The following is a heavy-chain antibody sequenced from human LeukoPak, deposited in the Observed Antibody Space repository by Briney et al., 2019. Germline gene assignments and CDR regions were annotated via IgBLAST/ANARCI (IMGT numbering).Heavy chain of an antibody. CDR1: GYSFTTYW. CDR2: IYPDGSDT. V-gene: IGHV5-51*01. J-gene: IGHJ4*02. Sequence: GESLKISCNGSGYSFTTYWIGWVRQMPGEGLEWMGIIYPDGSDTRSSPSFQGQVTISADKSISPAYRQWSSLKASDTAMYYCATSADDYWGQGTLVTVSS. CDR3: ATSADDY.